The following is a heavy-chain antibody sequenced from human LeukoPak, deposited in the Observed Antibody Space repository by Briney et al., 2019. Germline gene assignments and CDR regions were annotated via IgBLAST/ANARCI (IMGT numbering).Heavy chain of an antibody. V-gene: IGHV3-30-3*01. Sequence: QAGGSLRLSCAASGFTFSSYAMRWVRQAPGKGLEWVAVISYDGSNKYYADSVKGRFTISRDNSKNTLYLQMNSLRAEDTAVYYCARSPYDYSMIYFDYWGQGTLITVSS. J-gene: IGHJ4*02. CDR1: GFTFSSYA. D-gene: IGHD3-16*01. CDR2: ISYDGSNK. CDR3: ARSPYDYSMIYFDY.